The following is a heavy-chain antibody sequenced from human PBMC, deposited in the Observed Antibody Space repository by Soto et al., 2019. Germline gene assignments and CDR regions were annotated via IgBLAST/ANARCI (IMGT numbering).Heavy chain of an antibody. CDR3: ARTPSPVNWNYRAYYYYYMDV. D-gene: IGHD1-7*01. CDR2: ISAYSGST. CDR1: GYTFTTYG. V-gene: IGHV1-18*01. J-gene: IGHJ6*03. Sequence: GASVKVSCKASGYTFTTYGISWVRQAPGQGLEWMGWISAYSGSTKFAQKLQGRVTMTTDTSTSTAYMELRSLRSDDTAVYYCARTPSPVNWNYRAYYYYYMDVWGKGTTVTVSS.